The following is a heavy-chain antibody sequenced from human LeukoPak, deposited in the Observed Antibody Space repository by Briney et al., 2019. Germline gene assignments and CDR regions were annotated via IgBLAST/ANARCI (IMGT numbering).Heavy chain of an antibody. CDR3: ARGRGYSQSNWVDP. D-gene: IGHD5-18*01. CDR1: GITFSSSS. J-gene: IGHJ5*02. Sequence: GGSLRLSCLASGITFSSSSMSWVRQAPGKGLEWVSAISPGDYTAYYADSVKGRFTISRDNSKNTLYLQMNSLRAEDTAVYYCARGRGYSQSNWVDPWGQGTMVTVSA. V-gene: IGHV3-23*01. CDR2: ISPGDYTA.